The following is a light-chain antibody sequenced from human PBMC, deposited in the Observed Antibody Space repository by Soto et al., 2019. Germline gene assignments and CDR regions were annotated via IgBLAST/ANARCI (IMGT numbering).Light chain of an antibody. V-gene: IGLV2-23*01. J-gene: IGLJ2*01. CDR1: SSDVGSYNL. CDR2: EGS. Sequence: QSALTQPASVSGSPGQSITISCTGTSSDVGSYNLVSWYQQHPGKAPKLMIYEGSKRPSGVSTRCSGSKSGNTASLTISGLQAGDEADYYCCSYAGSSTFVVFGGGTKLTVL. CDR3: CSYAGSSTFVV.